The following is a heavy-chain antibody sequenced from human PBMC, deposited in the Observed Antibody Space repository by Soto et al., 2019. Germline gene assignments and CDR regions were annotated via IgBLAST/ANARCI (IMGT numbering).Heavy chain of an antibody. CDR3: ARHAAEITMIESTENWFDP. D-gene: IGHD3-22*01. J-gene: IGHJ5*02. CDR1: GYSFTSYW. V-gene: IGHV5-51*01. CDR2: IYPGDSDT. Sequence: EVQLVQSGAEVKKPGESLKISCKGSGYSFTSYWIGWVRQMPGKGLEWMGIIYPGDSDTRYSPSFQGQVTISADKSISTAYLQWSSLKASDTAMYYCARHAAEITMIESTENWFDPWGQGTLVTVSS.